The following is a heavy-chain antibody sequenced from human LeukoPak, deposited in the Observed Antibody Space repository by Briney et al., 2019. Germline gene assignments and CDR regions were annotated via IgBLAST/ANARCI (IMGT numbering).Heavy chain of an antibody. V-gene: IGHV4-59*01. Sequence: SETLSLTCTVSVGSISSYYWSWIRQPPGKGLEWIGYIYYSGSTNYNPSLKSRVTISLDASNNQSSLKLRSVTAADTALYYCARAALTMGATKFDYWGQGTLVTVSS. J-gene: IGHJ4*02. D-gene: IGHD1-26*01. CDR1: VGSISSYY. CDR3: ARAALTMGATKFDY. CDR2: IYYSGST.